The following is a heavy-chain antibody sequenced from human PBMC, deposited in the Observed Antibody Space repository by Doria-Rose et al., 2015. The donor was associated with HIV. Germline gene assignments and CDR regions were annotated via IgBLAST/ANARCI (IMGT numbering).Heavy chain of an antibody. CDR2: IFSDDER. V-gene: IGHV2-26*01. CDR1: GVSLSSPGMG. D-gene: IGHD6-13*01. Sequence: QITLKVSGPVLVKPTETLTLTCTVSGVSLSSPGMGVSWIRQPPGKALEWLANIFSDDERSYITSLKSRLTISRGTSKSQVVLTMTDMDPVDTATYYCARIKSSRWYHKYYFDFWGQGTLVIVSA. CDR3: ARIKSSRWYHKYYFDF. J-gene: IGHJ4*02.